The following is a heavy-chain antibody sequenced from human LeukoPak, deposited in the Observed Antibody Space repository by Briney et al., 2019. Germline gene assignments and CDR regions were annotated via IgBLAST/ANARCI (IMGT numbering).Heavy chain of an antibody. J-gene: IGHJ4*02. D-gene: IGHD3-22*01. CDR2: KNPNSGNT. CDR3: ARGDDSSGYYRY. V-gene: IGHV1-8*01. CDR1: GNTFTSYD. Sequence: ASVKVSCKASGNTFTSYDINWVRQATGQGLEWMGWKNPNSGNTGYAQKFQGRVTMTRNTSISTAYMELSSLRSEDTAVYYCARGDDSSGYYRYWGQGTLVTVSS.